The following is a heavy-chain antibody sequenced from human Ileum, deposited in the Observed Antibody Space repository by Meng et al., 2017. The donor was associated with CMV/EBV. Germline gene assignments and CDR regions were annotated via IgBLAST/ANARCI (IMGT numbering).Heavy chain of an antibody. V-gene: IGHV3-49*04. CDR3: TRDPPPSI. Sequence: GGSLRLSCRGSGFTFGDYKMTWVRQAPGKGLEWVSLIRSKAYGGTAEYAASVKGRFTVSRDDSKNIASLQMNSLNTEGTAVYYCTRDPPPSIWGQGTMVTVSS. J-gene: IGHJ3*02. CDR2: IRSKAYGGTA. CDR1: GFTFGDYK.